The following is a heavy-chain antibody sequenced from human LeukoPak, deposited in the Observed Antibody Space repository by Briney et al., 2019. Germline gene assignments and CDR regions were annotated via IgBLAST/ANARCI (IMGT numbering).Heavy chain of an antibody. J-gene: IGHJ4*02. CDR1: GLNFRSSW. Sequence: GGSLRLSCAASGLNFRSSWMSWIRQAPGKGLERVANINQDGSEKYYVDSVRGRFTISRDNAKNSLYLQMNSLRVEGTAVYYCARAFYSYFDYWDQGTLVVVST. V-gene: IGHV3-7*03. CDR2: INQDGSEK. D-gene: IGHD2/OR15-2a*01. CDR3: ARAFYSYFDY.